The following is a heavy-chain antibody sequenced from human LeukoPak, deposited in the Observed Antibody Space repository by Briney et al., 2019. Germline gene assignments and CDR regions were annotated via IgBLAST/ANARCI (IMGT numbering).Heavy chain of an antibody. J-gene: IGHJ4*02. V-gene: IGHV3-72*01. CDR1: GFTFSDLY. CDR3: VRDFYESSGSTYYFDY. D-gene: IGHD3-22*01. Sequence: PGGSLRLSCAASGFTFSDLYMDWVRQAPGKGLEWVGRTRNKPNSYTTEYAASVKGRFTISRDDSKNSLFLQMNSLKTEDTAVYYCVRDFYESSGSTYYFDYWDQGTLVTVSS. CDR2: TRNKPNSYTT.